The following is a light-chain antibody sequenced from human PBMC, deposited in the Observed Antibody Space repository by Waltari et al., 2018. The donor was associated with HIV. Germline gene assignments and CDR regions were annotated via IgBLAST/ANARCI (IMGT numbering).Light chain of an antibody. V-gene: IGLV3-1*01. CDR1: PTQDAF. CDR2: ERN. J-gene: IGLJ2*01. CDR3: QLWDGEFLK. Sequence: SPDLSQSASTTVSAGQRVSISCSGAPTQDAFPCWYQKKAGHPPQLIINERNRRPSGVPERFSASTSGDTATLFITGTQSVDEADYFCQLWDGEFLKFGGGTRLTVL.